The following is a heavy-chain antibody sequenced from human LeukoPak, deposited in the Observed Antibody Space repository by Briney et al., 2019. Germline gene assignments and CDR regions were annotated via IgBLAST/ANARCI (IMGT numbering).Heavy chain of an antibody. V-gene: IGHV3-21*01. CDR2: ISSSSSYI. CDR3: ARAFGELVRRYNWFDP. J-gene: IGHJ5*02. CDR1: GFTFSSYS. D-gene: IGHD3-10*01. Sequence: PGGSLRLSCAASGFTFSSYSMNWVRQAPGKGLEWVSSISSSSSYIYYADSVKGRFTISRDNAKNSLYLQMNSLRAEDTAVYYCARAFGELVRRYNWFDPWGQGTLVTVSS.